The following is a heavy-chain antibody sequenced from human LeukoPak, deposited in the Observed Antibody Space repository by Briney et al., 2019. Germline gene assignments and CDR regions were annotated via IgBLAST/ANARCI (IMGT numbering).Heavy chain of an antibody. CDR2: INPNSGGT. Sequence: ASVKVSCKASGYTFTGYYMHWVRQAPGQGLEWMGWINPNSGGTNYAQKFQGRVTMTRDTSISTAYMELSRLRSDDTAVYYCARGSWDIVVVPAAIEDVWGQGTTVTVSS. CDR3: ARGSWDIVVVPAAIEDV. J-gene: IGHJ6*02. D-gene: IGHD2-2*01. CDR1: GYTFTGYY. V-gene: IGHV1-2*02.